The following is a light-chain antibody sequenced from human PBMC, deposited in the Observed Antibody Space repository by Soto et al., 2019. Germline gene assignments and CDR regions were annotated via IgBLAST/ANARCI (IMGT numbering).Light chain of an antibody. CDR3: QQSNNWPRT. Sequence: EILMTQSPATLSLSPGERATLSCRASQSVSSSYLAWYQQKPGQAPRLLIYGASTRASGIPVRFSGSGSGTEFTLTISSLQSEDFAVYYCQQSNNWPRTFGQGTKVDIK. CDR2: GAS. J-gene: IGKJ1*01. V-gene: IGKV3-15*01. CDR1: QSVSSSY.